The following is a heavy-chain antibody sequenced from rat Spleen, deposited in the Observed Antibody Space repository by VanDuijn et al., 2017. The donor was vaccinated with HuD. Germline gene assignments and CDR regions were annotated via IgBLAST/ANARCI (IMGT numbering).Heavy chain of an antibody. Sequence: EVQLVESGGGLVQPGRSLKLSCAASGFTFSNYGMHWIRQAPTKGLEWVASISPSGGSTYYRDSVKGRFTISRDNAKSTLYLQMDSLRSEDTATYYCATDRGYWEDWYFDFWGPGTMVTVS. CDR3: ATDRGYWEDWYFDF. D-gene: IGHD5-1*01. CDR1: GFTFSNYG. CDR2: ISPSGGST. J-gene: IGHJ1*01. V-gene: IGHV5-19*01.